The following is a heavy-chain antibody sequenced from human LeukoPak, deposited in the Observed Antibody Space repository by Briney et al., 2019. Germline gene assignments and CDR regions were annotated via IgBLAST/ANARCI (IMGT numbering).Heavy chain of an antibody. CDR2: IYFRGTT. J-gene: IGHJ4*02. CDR1: AASISSSSYY. CDR3: ARRKQAASVGSVFDY. V-gene: IGHV4-39*01. D-gene: IGHD2-15*01. Sequence: TSARLSPTRTLSAASISSSSYYCGWIREPPGKGPEWFGGIYFRGTTYSNRSLKSRVTISVDTSKNQFSLKLSSVTAADTAVYYYARRKQAASVGSVFDYWGQGTLVTVSS.